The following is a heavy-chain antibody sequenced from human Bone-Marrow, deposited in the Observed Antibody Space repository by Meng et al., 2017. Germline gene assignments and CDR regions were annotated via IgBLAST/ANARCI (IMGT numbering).Heavy chain of an antibody. CDR3: ARDSGRSHYFDY. J-gene: IGHJ4*02. Sequence: GESLKTSCAACGFTFSSYDMHWVRQATGKGLGWVSAIGTAGDTYYPGSVKGQFTISRENAKNSLYLQMNSLRAEDTAVYYCARDSGRSHYFDYWGQGTLVTVSS. D-gene: IGHD3-10*01. CDR2: IGTAGDT. V-gene: IGHV3-13*03. CDR1: GFTFSSYD.